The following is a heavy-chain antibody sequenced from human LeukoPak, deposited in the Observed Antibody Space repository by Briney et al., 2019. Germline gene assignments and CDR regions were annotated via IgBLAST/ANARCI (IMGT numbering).Heavy chain of an antibody. CDR2: IYPGDSDP. Sequence: GESLKISCKGSGYTFATYWIGWVRQMPGKGLEWMGIIYPGDSDPRYSPSFQGQVTISADKSINTAYLQWSSLKASDTAMYYCARTTHIVVVTAEDAFDIWGQGTMVTVSS. D-gene: IGHD2-21*02. J-gene: IGHJ3*02. CDR3: ARTTHIVVVTAEDAFDI. V-gene: IGHV5-51*01. CDR1: GYTFATYW.